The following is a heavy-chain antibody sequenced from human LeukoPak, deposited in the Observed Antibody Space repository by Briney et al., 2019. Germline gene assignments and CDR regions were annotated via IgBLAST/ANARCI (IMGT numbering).Heavy chain of an antibody. CDR1: DYTFSKSY. CDR2: INPTDGDA. CDR3: ARDAPRPYDFDIGSDY. Sequence: ASVKVSCKASDYTFSKSYLHWVRQGPGQGLEWMGVINPTDGDANYALKFRGRVTMTRDRSTNTVYMDLNSLRSEDTAVYFCARDAPRPYDFDIGSDYWGQGTLVIVSS. J-gene: IGHJ4*02. D-gene: IGHD1-26*01. V-gene: IGHV1-46*01.